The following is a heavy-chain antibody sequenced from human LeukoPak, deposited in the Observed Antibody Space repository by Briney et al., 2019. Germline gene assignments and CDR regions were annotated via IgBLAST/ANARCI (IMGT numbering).Heavy chain of an antibody. CDR3: AKSVVVITFRFDD. CDR2: IGDSSSHT. CDR1: GFAFDSFA. Sequence: GGSLRLSCAASGFAFDSFAMSWVRQAPGQGLAWVSAIGDSSSHTYYADSVKGRFTISRDNSKNTLYLQMNSLRAEDTAVYYCAKSVVVITFRFDDWGQGALVTVSS. J-gene: IGHJ4*02. D-gene: IGHD2-15*01. V-gene: IGHV3-23*01.